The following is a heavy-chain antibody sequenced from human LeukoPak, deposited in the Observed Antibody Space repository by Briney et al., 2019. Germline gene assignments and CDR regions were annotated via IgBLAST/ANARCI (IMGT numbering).Heavy chain of an antibody. J-gene: IGHJ4*02. Sequence: SETLSLTCTVSGGSISSYYWSWIRQSPGKGLEWLGYIYNSGSTNYNPSLKSRVTISVDTSKNQFSLRLTSVTAADTAVYYCARGRVSSRSTIRYYFDHWGQGTLVNVSS. CDR1: GGSISSYY. V-gene: IGHV4-59*01. CDR2: IYNSGST. CDR3: ARGRVSSRSTIRYYFDH. D-gene: IGHD2/OR15-2a*01.